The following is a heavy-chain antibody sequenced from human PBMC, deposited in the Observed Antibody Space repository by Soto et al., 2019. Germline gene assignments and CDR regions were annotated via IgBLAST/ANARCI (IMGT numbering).Heavy chain of an antibody. J-gene: IGHJ5*02. CDR3: ARVVSHDSGSGDNWFDP. CDR1: GYIFTRYA. Sequence: QVQLVQSGAEMRKPGASVRVSCKASGYIFTRYAMQWVRQAPGQGLEWKGWINPGNGKTKYSQKFQGRITITRDTTASTVYMELSSLTSKDTAIYYCARVVSHDSGSGDNWFDPWGQGARVTVSS. V-gene: IGHV1-3*01. CDR2: INPGNGKT. D-gene: IGHD3-10*01.